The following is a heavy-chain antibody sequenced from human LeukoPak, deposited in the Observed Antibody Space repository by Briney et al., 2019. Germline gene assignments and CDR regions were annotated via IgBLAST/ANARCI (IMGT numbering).Heavy chain of an antibody. Sequence: SETLSLTCAVYGGSFSGYYWSWIRQPPGKGLEWIGEINHSGSTNYNPSLKSRVTISVDTSKNQFSLKLSSVTAADTAVYYCASGGGCSSTSCHPAYYYGMDVWRKGTTVTVSS. CDR1: GGSFSGYY. D-gene: IGHD2-2*01. CDR3: ASGGGCSSTSCHPAYYYGMDV. J-gene: IGHJ6*04. V-gene: IGHV4-34*01. CDR2: INHSGST.